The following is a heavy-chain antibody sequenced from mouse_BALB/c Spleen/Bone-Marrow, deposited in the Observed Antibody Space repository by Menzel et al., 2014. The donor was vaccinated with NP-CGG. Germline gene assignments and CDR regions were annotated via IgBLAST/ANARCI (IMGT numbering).Heavy chain of an antibody. J-gene: IGHJ1*01. Sequence: VQLQQSGAELMKPGASVKISCKATGYTFSSYWIEWVKQRPGHGLEWIGVILPGSGSTNYNEKFKGKATFTADTSSNTACMQLSSLTSEDSAVYYCAREDGLWYFDVWGAGTTVTVSS. CDR3: AREDGLWYFDV. V-gene: IGHV1-9*01. CDR2: ILPGSGST. D-gene: IGHD1-2*01. CDR1: GYTFSSYW.